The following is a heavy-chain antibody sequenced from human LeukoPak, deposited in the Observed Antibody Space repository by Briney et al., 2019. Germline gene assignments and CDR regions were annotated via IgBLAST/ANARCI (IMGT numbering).Heavy chain of an antibody. D-gene: IGHD5-12*01. CDR2: IYYSGST. V-gene: IGHV4-39*01. Sequence: SETLSLTCTVCGGSISSSSYYWGWIRQPPGKGLEWIGSIYYSGSTYYNPSLKSRVTISVVTSKNQFSLKLSSVTAADTAVYYCARSRPADIVATPWGQGTLVTVSS. CDR1: GGSISSSSYY. J-gene: IGHJ5*02. CDR3: ARSRPADIVATP.